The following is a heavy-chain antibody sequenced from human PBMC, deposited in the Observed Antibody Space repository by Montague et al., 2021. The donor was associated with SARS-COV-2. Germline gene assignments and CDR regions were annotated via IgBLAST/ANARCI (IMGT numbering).Heavy chain of an antibody. Sequence: SETLSLTCAVYGGSFSGYYWNWFRQPPGKGLEWIGEINHSGSTNYNPSLKSRVTILVDTSKNQFSLKLSSVTAADTAVYYCARGRNTMIRGPPLRVRFSSYYLAYWGQGTLVTVSS. CDR1: GGSFSGYY. V-gene: IGHV4-34*01. CDR3: ARGRNTMIRGPPLRVRFSSYYLAY. J-gene: IGHJ4*02. D-gene: IGHD3-10*01. CDR2: INHSGST.